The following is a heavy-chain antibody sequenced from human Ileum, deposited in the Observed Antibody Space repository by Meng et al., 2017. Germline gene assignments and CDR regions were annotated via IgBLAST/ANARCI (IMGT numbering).Heavy chain of an antibody. J-gene: IGHJ5*02. CDR2: MGLGHSHG. CDR1: RSIFDSDD. V-gene: IGHV3-21*02. CDR3: ASDPNWSTT. Sequence: EAPLVESGGGLVKPGGSLRLSCGGSRSIFDSDDMTWIRQAPGKGPEWVASMGLGHSHGSYADSVIGRFTVSRDNAKTSFFLQMNSLRAEDTAIYYCASDPNWSTTWGQGTLVTVSS.